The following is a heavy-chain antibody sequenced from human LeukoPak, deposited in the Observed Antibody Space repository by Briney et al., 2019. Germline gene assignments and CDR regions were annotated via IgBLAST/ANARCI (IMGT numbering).Heavy chain of an antibody. Sequence: SQTLSLTCSVFGGSISSGSHFWSWIRQLPGKGLEWLGYVDYSGTIYYNSSPESRLTLSVDTSNNQFSLDLRSMTAADTAVYYCARGRLARIPYFDSWGQGALVAVSS. D-gene: IGHD6-19*01. CDR3: ARGRLARIPYFDS. V-gene: IGHV4-31*03. CDR1: GGSISSGSHF. CDR2: VDYSGTI. J-gene: IGHJ4*02.